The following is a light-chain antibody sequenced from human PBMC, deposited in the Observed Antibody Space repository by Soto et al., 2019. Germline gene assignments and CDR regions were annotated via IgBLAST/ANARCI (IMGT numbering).Light chain of an antibody. J-gene: IGKJ1*01. CDR3: QQYNSYSART. Sequence: DIQMTHSPSTLSASVGDGVTITARASQSISSWLAWYQQKPGKAPKLLIYDASSLESGVPSRFSGSGSGTEFTLTISSLQPDDFATYYCQQYNSYSARTFGQGTKVDNK. CDR1: QSISSW. CDR2: DAS. V-gene: IGKV1-5*01.